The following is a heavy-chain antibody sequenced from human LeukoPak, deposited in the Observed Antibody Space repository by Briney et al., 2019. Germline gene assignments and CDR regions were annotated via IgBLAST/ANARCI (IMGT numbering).Heavy chain of an antibody. CDR1: GGSISSSNW. Sequence: SETLSLTCAVSGGSISSSNWWSWVRQPPGKGLEWIGEIYHSGSTNYNPSLKSRVTISVDKSKNQFSLKLSSVTAADTAVYYCAREGYGSGPPPNAFDIWGQGTMVTVSS. D-gene: IGHD3-10*01. CDR3: AREGYGSGPPPNAFDI. J-gene: IGHJ3*02. V-gene: IGHV4-4*02. CDR2: IYHSGST.